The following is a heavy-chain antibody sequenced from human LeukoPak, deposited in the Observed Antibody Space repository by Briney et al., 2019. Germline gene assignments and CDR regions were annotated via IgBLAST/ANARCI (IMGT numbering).Heavy chain of an antibody. CDR2: ISSSSYI. CDR1: GFTFSSYS. J-gene: IGHJ4*02. CDR3: ARERYDSSGLFDY. V-gene: IGHV3-21*01. Sequence: PGGSLRLSCAASGFTFSSYSMNWVRQAPGKGLEWVSSISSSSYIYYADSVKGRFTISRDNAKNSLYLQMNSLRAEDTAVYYCARERYDSSGLFDYWGQGTLVTVSS. D-gene: IGHD3-22*01.